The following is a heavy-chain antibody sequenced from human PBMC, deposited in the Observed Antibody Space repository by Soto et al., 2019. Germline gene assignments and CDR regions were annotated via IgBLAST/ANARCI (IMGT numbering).Heavy chain of an antibody. D-gene: IGHD2-15*01. Sequence: SETLSLTCTVYGGPLSGYFWSWIRQPPGKGLEWIGEIHRSVSTNYSPSLKSPVTISADTSNSQLSLRLTSVTAADTSVYYCARGSDSAWELLWVWGQGTPVTVSS. J-gene: IGHJ4*02. CDR2: IHRSVST. CDR1: GGPLSGYF. CDR3: ARGSDSAWELLWV. V-gene: IGHV4-34*01.